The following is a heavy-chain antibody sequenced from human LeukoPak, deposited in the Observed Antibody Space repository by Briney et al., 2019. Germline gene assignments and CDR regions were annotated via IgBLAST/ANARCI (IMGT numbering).Heavy chain of an antibody. CDR2: IYSSGNT. CDR1: GFIVSSNY. CDR3: ARDSGNYRYDNFDY. D-gene: IGHD1-26*01. J-gene: IGHJ4*02. Sequence: GGSLRLSCAASGFIVSSNYMSWVRQAPGKGLELVSVIYSSGNTYYADSVKGRFTISRDNSKNTLYLQMNSLRAEDTALYYCARDSGNYRYDNFDYWGQGTLVTVSS. V-gene: IGHV3-66*03.